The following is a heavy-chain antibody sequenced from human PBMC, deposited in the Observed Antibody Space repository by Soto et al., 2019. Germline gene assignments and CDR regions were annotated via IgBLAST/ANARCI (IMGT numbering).Heavy chain of an antibody. D-gene: IGHD3-10*01. CDR3: TREGSAPYYYYGMDA. Sequence: QVQLEQSAPEVKKPGASVKVSCKASGYTFTTYGISWVRQAPGQGLEWLGWINTHNGNTNYAQNLPGRVIMTAYTSTSTAYMELRSLRSDDTAIYYCTREGSAPYYYYGMDAWGQGTTVTVSS. CDR2: INTHNGNT. J-gene: IGHJ6*02. CDR1: GYTFTTYG. V-gene: IGHV1-18*01.